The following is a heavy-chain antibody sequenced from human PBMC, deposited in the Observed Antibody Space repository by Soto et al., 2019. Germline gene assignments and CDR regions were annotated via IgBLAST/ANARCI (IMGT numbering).Heavy chain of an antibody. Sequence: QVQLVQSGAEVKKPGSSVKVSCKASGGTFSSYAISWVRQAPGQGLEWMGGIIPIFGTANYAQKFQGRVTXIAAQAQSTAYRAVSSLRPEDTAVHSCAGESKFMDVWRQGTTLAVAS. J-gene: IGHJ6*02. CDR3: AGESKFMDV. CDR2: IIPIFGTA. CDR1: GGTFSSYA. V-gene: IGHV1-69*12.